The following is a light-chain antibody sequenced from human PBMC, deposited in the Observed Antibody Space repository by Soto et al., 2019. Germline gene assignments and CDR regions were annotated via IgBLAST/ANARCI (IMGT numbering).Light chain of an antibody. J-gene: IGKJ2*01. CDR3: QQYNIYSA. V-gene: IGKV1-5*01. CDR1: QSISSR. CDR2: DAS. Sequence: DIQMTQSPSTLSASVGERVTITCRASQSISSRLAWYQQKPGKAPRLLIYDASTSANGVPSMFSSSGSWTDIXLXISXXXXDYFATYFCQQYNIYSAFGQGTKLEIK.